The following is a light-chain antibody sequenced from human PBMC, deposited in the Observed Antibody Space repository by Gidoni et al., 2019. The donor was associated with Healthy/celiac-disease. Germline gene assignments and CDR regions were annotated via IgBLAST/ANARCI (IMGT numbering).Light chain of an antibody. V-gene: IGKV3-20*01. CDR3: QQYGSSPGYT. J-gene: IGKJ2*01. Sequence: EIVLTQSPGTLSLSPGERATLSCSASQSVSSSYLAWYQQKPGQAPRLLIYSASSRATGIPDRFSGSGSGTDFTLTISRLEPEDFAVYYCQQYGSSPGYTFGQGTKLEIK. CDR1: QSVSSSY. CDR2: SAS.